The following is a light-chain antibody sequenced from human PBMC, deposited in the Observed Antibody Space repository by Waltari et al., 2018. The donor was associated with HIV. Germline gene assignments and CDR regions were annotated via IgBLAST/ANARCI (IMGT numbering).Light chain of an antibody. V-gene: IGLV2-8*01. CDR2: EVT. CDR3: SSYAGGNNLV. J-gene: IGLJ2*01. CDR1: SSHVGGSNF. Sequence: QSALTQPPSASGSPGQSVTISCTGTSSHVGGSNFVSWYKQHPGKAPKLMMFEVTKRPSGVPARFSGSKTGNTASLTVSGLQADDEGDYYCSSYAGGNNLVFGGGTKLTVL.